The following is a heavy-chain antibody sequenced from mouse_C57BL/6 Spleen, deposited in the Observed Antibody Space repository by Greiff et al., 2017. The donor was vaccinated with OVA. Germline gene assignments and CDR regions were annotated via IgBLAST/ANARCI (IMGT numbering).Heavy chain of an antibody. CDR3: ARYRGGYYGFDY. CDR1: GFTFTDYY. J-gene: IGHJ2*01. Sequence: EVHLVESGGGLVQPGGSLSLSCAASGFTFTDYYMSWVRQPPGQALEWLGFIRNKANGYTTEYSASVKGRFTISRDNSQSILYLQMNALRAEDSATYYCARYRGGYYGFDYWGQGTTLTVSS. D-gene: IGHD2-3*01. V-gene: IGHV7-3*01. CDR2: IRNKANGYTT.